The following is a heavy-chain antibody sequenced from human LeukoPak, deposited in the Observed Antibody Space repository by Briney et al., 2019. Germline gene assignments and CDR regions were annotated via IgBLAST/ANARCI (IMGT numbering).Heavy chain of an antibody. D-gene: IGHD5-24*01. CDR2: VYSSGSA. CDR3: ARVYRKDVYNFDGFDI. V-gene: IGHV4-61*02. Sequence: SETLSLTCTVSSGSINSDGYYWSWIRQPAGKGLEWIGRVYSSGSANYSPSLKSRVIISIDTSKNQFSLGLSSVTAADTAVYYCARVYRKDVYNFDGFDIWGQGTMVTVS. CDR1: SGSINSDGYY. J-gene: IGHJ3*02.